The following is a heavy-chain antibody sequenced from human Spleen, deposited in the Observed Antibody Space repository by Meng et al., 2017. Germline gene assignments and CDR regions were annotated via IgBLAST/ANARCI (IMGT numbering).Heavy chain of an antibody. CDR1: GFTFSSYW. J-gene: IGHJ5*02. CDR3: ARVPYYCSSTSCYSRAIDP. V-gene: IGHV3-11*01. Sequence: GESLKISCAASGFTFSSYWMSWIRQAPGKGLEWVSYISSSGSTIYYADSVMGRFTISRDNAKNSLYLQMNSLRAEDTAVYYCARVPYYCSSTSCYSRAIDPWGQGTLVTVSS. D-gene: IGHD2-2*01. CDR2: ISSSGSTI.